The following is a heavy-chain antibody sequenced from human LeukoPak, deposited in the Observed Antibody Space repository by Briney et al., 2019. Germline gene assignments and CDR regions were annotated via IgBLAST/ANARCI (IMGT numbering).Heavy chain of an antibody. D-gene: IGHD1-26*01. CDR2: ISGSGDST. Sequence: PGGSLRLSCAASELSFGSYAMSWVRQAPGKGLQWVSGISGSGDSTYYADSVNGRFTISRDNSQNTLYLQMISLRAEDTAVYYCAKGGGSYFRLATYYYYYMHVWGKGTTVTVSS. CDR3: AKGGGSYFRLATYYYYYMHV. CDR1: ELSFGSYA. V-gene: IGHV3-23*01. J-gene: IGHJ6*03.